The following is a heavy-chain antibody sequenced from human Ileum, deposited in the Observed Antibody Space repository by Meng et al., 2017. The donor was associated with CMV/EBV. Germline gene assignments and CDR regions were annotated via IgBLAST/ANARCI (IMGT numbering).Heavy chain of an antibody. V-gene: IGHV1-18*01. CDR3: ARDMSDSVREGFYH. J-gene: IGHJ4*02. CDR1: GYTFNNYG. CDR2: ISCYNGNT. D-gene: IGHD2-15*01. Sequence: QLVQSGTDVKKPRGSVKVSCNASGYTFNNYGITWMRQAPGQGLEWLGWISCYNGNTHYAQMLQGRVTMTTDTSTTTAYMELRSLSSDDTAVYFCARDMSDSVREGFYHWGQGTLVTVSS.